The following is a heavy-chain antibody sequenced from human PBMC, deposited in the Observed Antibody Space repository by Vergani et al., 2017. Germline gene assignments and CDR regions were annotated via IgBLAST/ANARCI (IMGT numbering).Heavy chain of an antibody. Sequence: PSHTLSLPCTFSGGSISRVIYSFRWIRQPAVPVLELIGRIYTSGSTHYNPSLKSRVTISVDTSKNQFSLKLSSVTAADTAVYYCARGVGPADAFDIWGQGTMVTVSS. J-gene: IGHJ3*02. CDR1: GGSISRVIYS. V-gene: IGHV4-61*02. CDR2: IYTSGST. D-gene: IGHD3/OR15-3a*01. CDR3: ARGVGPADAFDI.